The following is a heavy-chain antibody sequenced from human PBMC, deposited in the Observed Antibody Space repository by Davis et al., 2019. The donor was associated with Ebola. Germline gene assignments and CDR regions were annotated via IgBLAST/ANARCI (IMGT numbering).Heavy chain of an antibody. CDR2: IRSKIYGGTT. CDR1: GFTFGDYA. V-gene: IGHV3-49*04. D-gene: IGHD4-11*01. CDR3: SRDDYPV. J-gene: IGHJ4*02. Sequence: GESLKISCTASGFTFGDYAMTWVRQVPGKGLEWVGFIRSKIYGGTTEYAASVEGRFTISRDDSKSIAYLQMNGLKAEDSAVYYCSRDDYPVWGQGTLVTVSS.